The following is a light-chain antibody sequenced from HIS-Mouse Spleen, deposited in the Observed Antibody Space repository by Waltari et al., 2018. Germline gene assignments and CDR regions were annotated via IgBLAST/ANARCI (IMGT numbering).Light chain of an antibody. J-gene: IGKJ1*01. CDR1: QSVSST. V-gene: IGKV3-15*01. Sequence: IVMTQSPATLSVSPGERATLSCRASQSVSSTLAWYQQKPGQAPRPLIYGASTRATGIPARFSGSGSGTGFTLTISSMESEDFAVYYCQQYNNWPWTFGQGTKVEIK. CDR3: QQYNNWPWT. CDR2: GAS.